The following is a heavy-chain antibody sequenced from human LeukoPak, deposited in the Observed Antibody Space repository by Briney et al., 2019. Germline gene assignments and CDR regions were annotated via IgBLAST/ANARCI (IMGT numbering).Heavy chain of an antibody. CDR3: AKDRAYSSSWYNY. CDR1: GFTFSSYA. Sequence: PGGSLTLSCAASGFTFSSYAMSWVRQAPGKGLERVSAISGSGGSTYYADSVKGRFTISRDNSKNTLYLQMNSLRAEDTAVYYCAKDRAYSSSWYNYWGQGTLVTVSS. CDR2: ISGSGGST. V-gene: IGHV3-23*01. J-gene: IGHJ4*02. D-gene: IGHD6-13*01.